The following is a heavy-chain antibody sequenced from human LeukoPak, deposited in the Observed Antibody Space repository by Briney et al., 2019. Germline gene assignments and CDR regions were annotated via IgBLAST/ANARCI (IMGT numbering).Heavy chain of an antibody. Sequence: SVTVSCKASGGTFSSYAISWVRQAPGQGLEWMGRIIPIFGTANYAQKFQGRVTITTDESTSTAYMELSSLRSEDTAVYYCASAFWSSDAFDIWGQGTMVTVSS. CDR3: ASAFWSSDAFDI. J-gene: IGHJ3*02. CDR1: GGTFSSYA. V-gene: IGHV1-69*05. CDR2: IIPIFGTA. D-gene: IGHD2-8*02.